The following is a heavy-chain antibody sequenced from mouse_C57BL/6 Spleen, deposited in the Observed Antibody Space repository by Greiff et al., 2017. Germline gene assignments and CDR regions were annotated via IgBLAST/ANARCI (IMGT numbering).Heavy chain of an antibody. D-gene: IGHD2-2*01. CDR3: ARGEGGYPFAY. Sequence: QVQLKQPGAELVMPGASVKLYCKASGYTFTSYWMHWVKQRPGQGLEWIGEIDPSDSYTNYNQKFKGKSTLTVDKSSSTAYMQLSSLTSEDSAVYYCARGEGGYPFAYWGQGTLVTVSA. CDR2: IDPSDSYT. CDR1: GYTFTSYW. J-gene: IGHJ3*01. V-gene: IGHV1-69*01.